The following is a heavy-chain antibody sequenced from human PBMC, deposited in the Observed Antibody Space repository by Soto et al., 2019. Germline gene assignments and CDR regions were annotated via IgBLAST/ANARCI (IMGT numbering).Heavy chain of an antibody. D-gene: IGHD6-13*01. CDR1: GFTFDDYA. Sequence: VQLVESGGGLVQPGRSLRLSCAASGFTFDDYAMHWVRQAPGKGLEWVSGISWNSGSIGYADSVKGRFTISRDNAKNSLYLQMNSLRAEDTALYYCAKDIGAGKDYWGQGTLVTVSS. CDR3: AKDIGAGKDY. V-gene: IGHV3-9*01. CDR2: ISWNSGSI. J-gene: IGHJ4*02.